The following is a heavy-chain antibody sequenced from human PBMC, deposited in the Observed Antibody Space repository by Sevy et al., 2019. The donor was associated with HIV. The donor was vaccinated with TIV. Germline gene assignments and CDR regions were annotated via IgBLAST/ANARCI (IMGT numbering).Heavy chain of an antibody. J-gene: IGHJ1*01. CDR2: ISSSGSTI. CDR3: ARDGVVVKPPEYFQH. Sequence: GGSLRLSCAASGFTFCDYYMSWIRQAPGKGLEWVSYISSSGSTIYYAGSVKGRFTISRDNAKNSLYLQMNSLRAEDTAVYYCARDGVVVKPPEYFQHWGQGTLVTVSS. D-gene: IGHD2-21*01. CDR1: GFTFCDYY. V-gene: IGHV3-11*01.